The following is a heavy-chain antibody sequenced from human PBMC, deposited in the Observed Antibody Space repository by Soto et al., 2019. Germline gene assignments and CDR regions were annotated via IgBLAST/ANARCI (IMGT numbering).Heavy chain of an antibody. CDR2: IWYDGSNK. J-gene: IGHJ4*02. Sequence: GGSLRLSCAASGFTFSSYGMHWVRQAPGKGLEWVAVIWYDGSNKYYADSVKGRFTISRDNSKNSLYLQMNNLRAEDTAVYYCAKADYSYSWAPGDYWGQGTLVTVSS. D-gene: IGHD6-13*01. CDR1: GFTFSSYG. CDR3: AKADYSYSWAPGDY. V-gene: IGHV3-33*06.